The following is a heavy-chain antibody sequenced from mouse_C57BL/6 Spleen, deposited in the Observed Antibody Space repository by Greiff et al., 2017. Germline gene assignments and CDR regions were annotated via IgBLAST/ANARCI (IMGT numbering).Heavy chain of an antibody. CDR2: TWWDDAK. CDR3: ARIYDYDLYFDY. J-gene: IGHJ2*01. D-gene: IGHD2-4*01. Sequence: QVTLQESGPGILQPSQTLSLSCSSSGFSLSTFGMGVGWLRQPPGQGLVWLAHTWWDDAKYYNPVLKSRPTISKDTSKNQVFHKSANMDTADTATYYWARIYDYDLYFDYWGQGTTLTVSS. CDR1: GFSLSTFGMG. V-gene: IGHV8-8*01.